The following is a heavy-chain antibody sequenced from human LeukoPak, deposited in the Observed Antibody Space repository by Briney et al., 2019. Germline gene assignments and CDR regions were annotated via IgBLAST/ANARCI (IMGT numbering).Heavy chain of an antibody. CDR2: ISSSSSTT. V-gene: IGHV3-48*04. CDR3: AKDIGYDFWSGYFDY. D-gene: IGHD3-3*01. J-gene: IGHJ4*02. CDR1: GVTFSAYS. Sequence: PGGSLRLSCAASGVTFSAYSMNWVRQAPGKGLEWVSHISSSSSTTDYADSVKGRFTISRDNAKNSLYLQMNSLRAEDMALYYCAKDIGYDFWSGYFDYWGQGTLVTVPS.